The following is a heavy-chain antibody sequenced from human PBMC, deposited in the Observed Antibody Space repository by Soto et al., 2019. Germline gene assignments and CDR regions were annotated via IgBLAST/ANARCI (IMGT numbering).Heavy chain of an antibody. CDR1: GFTFSSYA. J-gene: IGHJ4*02. D-gene: IGHD3-22*01. Sequence: GGSLRLSCAASGFTFSSYAMHWVRQAPGKGLEYVSAISSNGGSTYYANSVKGRFTISRDNSKNTLYLQMGSLRAEDMAVYYWARSPYYYDSSGYMQYYFDYWGQGTLVTVS. CDR3: ARSPYYYDSSGYMQYYFDY. V-gene: IGHV3-64*01. CDR2: ISSNGGST.